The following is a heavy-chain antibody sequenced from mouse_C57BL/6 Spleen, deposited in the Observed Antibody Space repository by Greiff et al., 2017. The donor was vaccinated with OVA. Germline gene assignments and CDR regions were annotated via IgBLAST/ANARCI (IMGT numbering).Heavy chain of an antibody. J-gene: IGHJ3*01. Sequence: QVQLKQPGAELVKPGASVKMSCKASGYTFTSYWITWVKQRPGQGLEWIGDIYPGSGSTNYNEKFKSKATLTVDTSSSTAYMQLSSLTSEDSAVYYCARLLGDDYEFAYWGQGTLVTVSA. CDR3: ARLLGDDYEFAY. CDR2: IYPGSGST. CDR1: GYTFTSYW. D-gene: IGHD2-4*01. V-gene: IGHV1-55*01.